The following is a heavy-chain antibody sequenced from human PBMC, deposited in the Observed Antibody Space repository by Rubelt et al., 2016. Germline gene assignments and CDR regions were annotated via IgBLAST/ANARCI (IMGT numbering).Heavy chain of an antibody. CDR3: AKGGNVVVTARLYYFDY. D-gene: IGHD2-21*02. CDR2: ISSSSSTI. V-gene: IGHV3-48*02. Sequence: EVQLVESGGGLVQPGGSLRLSCAASGFTFSSYSMNWVRQAPGKGLEWVSYISSSSSTIYYADSVKGRFTISRDNAKNSLYLQMNSLRDEDTAVYYCAKGGNVVVTARLYYFDYWGQGTLVTVSS. J-gene: IGHJ4*02. CDR1: GFTFSSYS.